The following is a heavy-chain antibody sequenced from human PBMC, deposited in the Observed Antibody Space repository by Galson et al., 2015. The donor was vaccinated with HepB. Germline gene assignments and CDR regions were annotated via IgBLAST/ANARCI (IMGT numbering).Heavy chain of an antibody. J-gene: IGHJ6*02. Sequence: SLRLSCAASGFTFSSYAMHWVRQAPGKGLEWVAVISYDGSNKYYADSVKGRFTISRDNSKNTLYLQMNSLRAEDTAVYYCARDRDTILGYGMDVWGQGTTVTVSS. V-gene: IGHV3-30-3*01. CDR3: ARDRDTILGYGMDV. CDR2: ISYDGSNK. CDR1: GFTFSSYA. D-gene: IGHD3-9*01.